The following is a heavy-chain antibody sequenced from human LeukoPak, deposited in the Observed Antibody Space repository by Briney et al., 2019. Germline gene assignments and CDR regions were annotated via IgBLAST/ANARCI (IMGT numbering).Heavy chain of an antibody. CDR3: ARGVGGWDY. V-gene: IGHV4-59*01. J-gene: IGHJ4*02. CDR1: GGSISSNY. Sequence: PSETLSLTCTVSGGSISSNYWSWLRQPPGKGLEWIGYIYYSGSTNYNPSLRSRVTISVDTSKNQFSLKLSSVTAADTAVYYCARGVGGWDYWGQGTLVTVSS. D-gene: IGHD2-15*01. CDR2: IYYSGST.